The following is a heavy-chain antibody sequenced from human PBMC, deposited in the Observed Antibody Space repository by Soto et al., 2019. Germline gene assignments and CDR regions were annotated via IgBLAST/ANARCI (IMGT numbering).Heavy chain of an antibody. J-gene: IGHJ4*02. D-gene: IGHD2-15*01. Sequence: VSVKVSCMVSRYTFTNYYLHWVRQATGQGVEGMGIMNPSGGSTSYAQKFQGRVTMTRDTSTSTVYMELSSLRSDDTAGYYCASGGPGGPPRVGGQGTLVTASS. V-gene: IGHV1-46*01. CDR3: ASGGPGGPPRV. CDR2: MNPSGGST. CDR1: RYTFTNYY.